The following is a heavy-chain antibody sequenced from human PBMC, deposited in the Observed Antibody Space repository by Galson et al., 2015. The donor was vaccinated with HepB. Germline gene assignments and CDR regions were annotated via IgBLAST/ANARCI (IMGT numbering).Heavy chain of an antibody. J-gene: IGHJ4*02. Sequence: EPLSLTCTVSRGSISVYYWTWLRQAPGKGLEWSGSFYNRGSTNYNPSLRSRLTLSVDISRNRFSLKINSVTAADTAVYYCAREASSPFDYGGQGILVPVSS. CDR2: FYNRGST. V-gene: IGHV4-4*08. CDR1: RGSISVYY. CDR3: AREASSPFDY.